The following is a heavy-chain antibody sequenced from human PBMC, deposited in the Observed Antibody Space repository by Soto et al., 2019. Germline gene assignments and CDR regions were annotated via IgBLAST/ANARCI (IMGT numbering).Heavy chain of an antibody. CDR3: ARHDDHRSPPLGFHI. V-gene: IGHV4-39*01. CDR1: GGSVSSDKYL. J-gene: IGHJ3*02. D-gene: IGHD3-10*01. CDR2: IRYGGATSGTT. Sequence: QVQLQESGPRLVKPSETLTLKCTVSGGSVSSDKYLWGWIRQPPGKGLEWVASIRYGGATSGTTSSTPPLGVRLTISLDTSADQVSLRLTSVTATDTAVYYCARHDDHRSPPLGFHIWGQGTLVTVSS.